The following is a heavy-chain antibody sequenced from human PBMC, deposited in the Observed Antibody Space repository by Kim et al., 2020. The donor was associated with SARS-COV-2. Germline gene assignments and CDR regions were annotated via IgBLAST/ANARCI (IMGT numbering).Heavy chain of an antibody. CDR3: ARHEVSGPPGLPPSYDYVWGSYRPLSSFDY. J-gene: IGHJ4*02. V-gene: IGHV4-39*01. D-gene: IGHD3-16*02. CDR2: IYYSGST. CDR1: GGSISSSSYY. Sequence: SETLSLTCTVSGGSISSSSYYWGWIRQPPGKGLEWIGSIYYSGSTYYNPSLKSRVTISVDTSKNQFSLKLSSVTAADTAVYYCARHEVSGPPGLPPSYDYVWGSYRPLSSFDYWGQGTLVTVSS.